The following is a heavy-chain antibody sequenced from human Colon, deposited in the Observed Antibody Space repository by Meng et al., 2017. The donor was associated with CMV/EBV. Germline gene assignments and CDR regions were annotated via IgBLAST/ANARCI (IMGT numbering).Heavy chain of an antibody. D-gene: IGHD2-8*01. J-gene: IGHJ4*02. V-gene: IGHV3-7*01. CDR2: TNEDGSVK. Sequence: GGSLRLSCAASGSSFSNSWMIWVRRSPGKGLEWVAKTNEDGSVKYYVDSVKGRSTIFRDNAKNSVYLQMNSLRAEDTAVYYCASTGPLYGLYFCYWGQGTLVTVSS. CDR1: GSSFSNSW. CDR3: ASTGPLYGLYFCY.